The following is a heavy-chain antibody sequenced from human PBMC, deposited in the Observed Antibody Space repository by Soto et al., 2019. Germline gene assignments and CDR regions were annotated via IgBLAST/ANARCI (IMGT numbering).Heavy chain of an antibody. D-gene: IGHD1-1*01. V-gene: IGHV4-39*01. J-gene: IGHJ4*02. Sequence: LTWSVSGAYIIGTSCFWAWIRKTPGKGLEWVGSIDYSCKTHYNPSLKSRATISVDRSRNQFSLEVKSVTAADTAVYYCANNRPRTGGFEFWGQGTLVTGFS. CDR3: ANNRPRTGGFEF. CDR2: IDYSCKT. CDR1: GAYIIGTSCF.